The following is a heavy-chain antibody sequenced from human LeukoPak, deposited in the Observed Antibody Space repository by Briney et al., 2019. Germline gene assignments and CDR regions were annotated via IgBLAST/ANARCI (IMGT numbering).Heavy chain of an antibody. D-gene: IGHD3-10*01. CDR2: ISGSGITA. CDR1: KFSFTYYA. Sequence: GSLRLSCAASKFSFTYYAMNWVRQAPGKGLEWVSAISGSGITAYYADSVKGRFTISRDNSKSMLYLQMTTLRTEDTAVYFCASQNYGSSTTFDYWGQGTLVTVSS. J-gene: IGHJ4*02. V-gene: IGHV3-23*01. CDR3: ASQNYGSSTTFDY.